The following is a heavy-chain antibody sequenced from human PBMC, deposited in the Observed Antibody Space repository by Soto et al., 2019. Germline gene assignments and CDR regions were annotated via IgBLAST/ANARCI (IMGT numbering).Heavy chain of an antibody. Sequence: ASVKVSCKASGYTFTGYYMNWVRQAPGQGLEWMGWINPNSGGTNYAQKFQGWVTMTRETSISTAYMELSRLRSDDTAVYYCARDRLDGYNYVVLDYWGQGTLVTVSS. J-gene: IGHJ4*02. CDR3: ARDRLDGYNYVVLDY. CDR2: INPNSGGT. CDR1: GYTFTGYY. V-gene: IGHV1-2*04. D-gene: IGHD5-12*01.